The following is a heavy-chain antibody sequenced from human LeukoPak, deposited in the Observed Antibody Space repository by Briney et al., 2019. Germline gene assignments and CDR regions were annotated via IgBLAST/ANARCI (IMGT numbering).Heavy chain of an antibody. Sequence: SGGSLRLSCAASGFTVSSNYMSWVRQAPGKGLEWVSVIYSGGSTYYADSVKDRFTISRDNSKNTLYLQMNSLRAEDTAVYYCARDPPGYDFPYYFDYWGQGTLVTVSS. J-gene: IGHJ4*02. D-gene: IGHD3-3*01. V-gene: IGHV3-66*01. CDR1: GFTVSSNY. CDR3: ARDPPGYDFPYYFDY. CDR2: IYSGGST.